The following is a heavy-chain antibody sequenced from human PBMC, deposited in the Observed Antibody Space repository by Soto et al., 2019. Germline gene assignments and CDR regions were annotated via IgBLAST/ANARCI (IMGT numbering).Heavy chain of an antibody. D-gene: IGHD2-15*01. CDR3: AAGYTYYDY. J-gene: IGHJ4*02. CDR2: ISVSGGST. Sequence: GGSLRLSCAASGFSFSSYAMSWVRQAPGKGLEWVSVISVSGGSTYYADSVKGRFTISRDNSKNTLFLQMNSLRAEDTAVYYCAAGYTYYDYWGQGTLVTVSS. CDR1: GFSFSSYA. V-gene: IGHV3-23*01.